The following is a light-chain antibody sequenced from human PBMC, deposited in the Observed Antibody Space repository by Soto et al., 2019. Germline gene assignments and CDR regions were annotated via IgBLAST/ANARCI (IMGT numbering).Light chain of an antibody. J-gene: IGLJ3*02. CDR2: VDSDGSH. CDR3: QTWAPGIRV. V-gene: IGLV4-69*01. Sequence: QPVLTQSPSASASLGASIKLTCTLSSAHSSYAIAWHQQQPEKGPRYLMKVDSDGSHKKGDGIPDRFSGSSSGNERYLTIFSLQPEDEADYYCQTWAPGIRVFGGGTKLTVL. CDR1: SAHSSYA.